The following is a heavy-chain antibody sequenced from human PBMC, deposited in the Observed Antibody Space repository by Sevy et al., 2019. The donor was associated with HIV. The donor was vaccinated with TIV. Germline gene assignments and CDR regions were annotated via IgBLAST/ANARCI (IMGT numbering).Heavy chain of an antibody. V-gene: IGHV1-2*04. CDR1: GYTFTGYY. Sequence: ASVKVSCKASGYTFTGYYMHWVRQAPGQGLEWMGWINPNSGGTNYAQKFQGWVTMTRDTSISTALMELSRLRSDDTAVYYCARGYCSSTSCWGPHYFDYWGQGTLVTVSS. CDR3: ARGYCSSTSCWGPHYFDY. CDR2: INPNSGGT. D-gene: IGHD2-2*01. J-gene: IGHJ4*02.